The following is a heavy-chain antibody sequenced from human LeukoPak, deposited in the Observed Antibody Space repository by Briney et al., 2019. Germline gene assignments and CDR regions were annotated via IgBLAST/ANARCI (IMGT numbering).Heavy chain of an antibody. D-gene: IGHD3-10*01. J-gene: IGHJ4*02. CDR2: INPNSGGT. CDR1: GYTFTGYY. CDR3: ARESPRGITMVRGVDY. Sequence: ASGKVSCKASGYTFTGYYMHWVRQAPGQGLEWMGRINPNSGGTNYAQKFQGRVAMTRDTSISTAYMELSRLRSDDTAVYYCARESPRGITMVRGVDYWGQGTLVTVSS. V-gene: IGHV1-2*06.